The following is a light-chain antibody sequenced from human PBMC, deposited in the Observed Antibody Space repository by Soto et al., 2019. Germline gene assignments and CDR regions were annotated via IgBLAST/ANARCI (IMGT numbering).Light chain of an antibody. CDR3: CSYARSSTPWV. CDR2: EAN. J-gene: IGLJ3*02. V-gene: IGLV2-23*01. CDR1: SSDVGSYNF. Sequence: QSVLTQPASVSGSPGQSITISCTGTSSDVGSYNFVSWYQQHPGKAPKLMIYEANKRPSGVSNRFSASKSGNTASLTISGLQAEDEADYYCCSYARSSTPWVFGGGTKVTVL.